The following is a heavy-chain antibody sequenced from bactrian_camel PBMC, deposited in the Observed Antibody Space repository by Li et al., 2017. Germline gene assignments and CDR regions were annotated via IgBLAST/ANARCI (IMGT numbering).Heavy chain of an antibody. CDR1: GLSASSRT. Sequence: VQLVESGGGLVQPGGSLRLSCAGSGLSASSRTMSWVRQAPGKEREGVAVLDVDGVTTTYAESVKGRLTISRDDTKNTLYLQMDSLQSEDTAMYYCAAPVFLHRGPCPNEYNYWGQGTQVTVS. J-gene: IGHJ4*01. CDR3: AAPVFLHRGPCPNEYNY. V-gene: IGHV3S42*01. D-gene: IGHD2*01. CDR2: LDVDGVTT.